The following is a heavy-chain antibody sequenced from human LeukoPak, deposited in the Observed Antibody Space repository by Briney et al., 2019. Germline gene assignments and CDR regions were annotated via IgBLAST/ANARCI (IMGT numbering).Heavy chain of an antibody. Sequence: AGGSLRLSCAASGFIFSSYGMHWVRQAPGKGLEWVAFIRYDGTNKYYADSVKGRFTISRDNTKNTLYLKMNRLRPEDTAVYYCARDLYYDILAGPIPRYFDYWGQGTLITVSS. J-gene: IGHJ4*02. CDR1: GFIFSSYG. CDR3: ARDLYYDILAGPIPRYFDY. V-gene: IGHV3-30*02. CDR2: IRYDGTNK. D-gene: IGHD3-9*01.